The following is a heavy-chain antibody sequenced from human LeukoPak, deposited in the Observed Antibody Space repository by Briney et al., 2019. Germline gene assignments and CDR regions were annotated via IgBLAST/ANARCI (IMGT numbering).Heavy chain of an antibody. V-gene: IGHV1-2*02. CDR1: GYTFTGYY. Sequence: ASVKVSCKASGYTFTGYYMHWVRQAPGQGLEWMGWINPNSGGTNYAQKFQGRVTMTRDTSISTAYMELSRLRSGDTAVYYCASALYCSSTSCYADYYYYMDVWGKGTTVTVSS. J-gene: IGHJ6*03. D-gene: IGHD2-2*01. CDR2: INPNSGGT. CDR3: ASALYCSSTSCYADYYYYMDV.